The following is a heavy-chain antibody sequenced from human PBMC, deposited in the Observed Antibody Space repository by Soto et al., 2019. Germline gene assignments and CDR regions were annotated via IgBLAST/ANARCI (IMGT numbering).Heavy chain of an antibody. Sequence: QVQVVESGGGVVQPGRSLRLSCAASGFTFSNYAMHWVRQAPGKGLEWVAVISYDGSNKYYADSVKGRLTISRDQSKNTVYLQLNSLRAEDTAVYFCARAGFHYYFYYCGLGTLVTVSS. CDR2: ISYDGSNK. J-gene: IGHJ4*02. V-gene: IGHV3-30-3*01. CDR3: ARAGFHYYFYY. CDR1: GFTFSNYA.